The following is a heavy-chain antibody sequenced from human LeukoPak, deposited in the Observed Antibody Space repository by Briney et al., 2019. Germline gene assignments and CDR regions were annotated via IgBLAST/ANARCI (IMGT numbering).Heavy chain of an antibody. Sequence: GASVKVSCKASGYTFTGYYMHWVRQAPGQGLEWMGWINPHTGGTNYAQKFQGRVTMTRDTPISTAYMELSRLTSDDTAVYYCGRVVGGNYYGSETDDYWGQGTLVTVSS. D-gene: IGHD3-10*01. CDR1: GYTFTGYY. CDR2: INPHTGGT. CDR3: GRVVGGNYYGSETDDY. V-gene: IGHV1-2*02. J-gene: IGHJ4*02.